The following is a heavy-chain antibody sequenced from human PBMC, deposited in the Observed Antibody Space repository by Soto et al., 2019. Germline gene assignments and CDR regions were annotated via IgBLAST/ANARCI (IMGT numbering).Heavy chain of an antibody. CDR1: GFTFSSYG. CDR2: ISYDGSNK. CDR3: AKDRWIAVAAIGLYYYYGMDV. V-gene: IGHV3-30*18. Sequence: GGSLRLSCAASGFTFSSYGMHWVRQAPGKGLEWVAVISYDGSNKYYADSVKGRFTISRDNSKNTLYLQMNSLRAEDTAVYYCAKDRWIAVAAIGLYYYYGMDVWGQGTTVTVSS. D-gene: IGHD6-19*01. J-gene: IGHJ6*02.